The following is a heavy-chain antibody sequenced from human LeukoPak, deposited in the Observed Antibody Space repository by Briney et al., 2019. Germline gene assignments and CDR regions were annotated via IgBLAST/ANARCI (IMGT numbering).Heavy chain of an antibody. D-gene: IGHD3-22*01. J-gene: IGHJ3*02. Sequence: KASETLSLTCTVSGGSISGYHWSWIRQPPGKGLEWIGYIDYSGNTNYSPSLKSRVTMSLDMSKNHFSLEMHWVTAADTAMFFCARLDRPGGRTGDVFDIWGQGTMVTVPS. CDR2: IDYSGNT. CDR3: ARLDRPGGRTGDVFDI. CDR1: GGSISGYH. V-gene: IGHV4-59*08.